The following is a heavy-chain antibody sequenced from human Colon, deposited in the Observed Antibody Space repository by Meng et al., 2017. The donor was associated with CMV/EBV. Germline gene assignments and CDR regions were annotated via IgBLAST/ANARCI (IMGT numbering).Heavy chain of an antibody. CDR3: ARGQLWLDS. CDR1: GMTLSGYW. J-gene: IGHJ5*01. Sequence: GESLKISCAASGMTLSGYWMTWVRQAPGKGLEWVANIKQDGSETSYVDSVKGRFTISRDNAKNSLYLQMNNLRAEDTAVYYCARGQLWLDSWGQGTLVTVSS. V-gene: IGHV3-7*04. D-gene: IGHD3-10*01. CDR2: IKQDGSET.